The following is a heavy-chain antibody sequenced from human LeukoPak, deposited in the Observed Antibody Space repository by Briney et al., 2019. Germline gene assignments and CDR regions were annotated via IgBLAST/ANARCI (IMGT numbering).Heavy chain of an antibody. CDR1: GGSISGYY. CDR2: IYYSGST. J-gene: IGHJ4*02. V-gene: IGHV4-59*01. Sequence: PSETLSLTCTVSGGSISGYYWSWIRQPPGKGLEWIGYIYYSGSTDYNPSLKSRVTISGDTSKKQFSLKLSSVTAADTVVYYCARGRGSHSGFDYWGQGTLVTVSS. CDR3: ARGRGSHSGFDY. D-gene: IGHD1-26*01.